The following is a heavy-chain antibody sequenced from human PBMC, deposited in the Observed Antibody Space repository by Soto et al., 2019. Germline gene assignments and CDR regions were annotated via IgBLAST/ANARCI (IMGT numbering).Heavy chain of an antibody. Sequence: EVQLVESGGGLVQPGGSLRLSCAASGFTFSSYWMHWVRQAPGKGLVWVSRINSDGSSTSYADSVKGRFTISRDNAKNTLYLQMNSLRAEDTAVYYCARMEATVRPQWDFDYSGQGTLVTVSS. CDR3: ARMEATVRPQWDFDY. D-gene: IGHD4-17*01. CDR1: GFTFSSYW. V-gene: IGHV3-74*01. J-gene: IGHJ4*02. CDR2: INSDGSST.